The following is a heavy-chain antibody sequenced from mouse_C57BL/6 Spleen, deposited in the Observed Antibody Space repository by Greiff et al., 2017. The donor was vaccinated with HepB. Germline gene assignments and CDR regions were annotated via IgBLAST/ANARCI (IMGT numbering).Heavy chain of an antibody. CDR3: ARTGRYAMDY. Sequence: EVKLVESGGGLVKPGGSLKLSCAASGFTFSSYAMSWVRQTPEKRLEWVATISDGGSYTYYPDNVQGRFTISRDNAKNNLYLQMSHLKSEDTAMYYWARTGRYAMDYWGQGTSVTGSS. D-gene: IGHD3-3*01. J-gene: IGHJ4*01. CDR2: ISDGGSYT. V-gene: IGHV5-4*03. CDR1: GFTFSSYA.